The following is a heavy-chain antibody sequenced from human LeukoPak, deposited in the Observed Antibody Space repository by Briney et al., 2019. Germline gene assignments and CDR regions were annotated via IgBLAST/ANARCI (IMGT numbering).Heavy chain of an antibody. CDR2: INPNSGGT. CDR1: GYTFTGYY. J-gene: IGHJ4*02. D-gene: IGHD6-13*01. Sequence: ASVKVSCKASGYTFTGYYMHWVRQAPGQGLEWMGRINPNSGGTNYAQKFQGRVTMTRDTSISTAYREPSRLRSDDTAVYYCARLIAAAGLDYWGQGTLVTVPS. CDR3: ARLIAAAGLDY. V-gene: IGHV1-2*06.